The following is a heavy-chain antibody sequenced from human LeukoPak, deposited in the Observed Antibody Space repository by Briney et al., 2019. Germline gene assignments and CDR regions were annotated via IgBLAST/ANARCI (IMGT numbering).Heavy chain of an antibody. D-gene: IGHD3-10*01. Sequence: GGSLRLSCAASGFTFSSYGMHWVRQAPGKGLEWVAVISYDGSNKYYADSVKGRFTISRDNSKNTLYLQMNSLRAEDTAVYYCAEDAAGPPDYWGQGTLVTVSS. CDR3: AEDAAGPPDY. J-gene: IGHJ4*02. CDR1: GFTFSSYG. V-gene: IGHV3-30*18. CDR2: ISYDGSNK.